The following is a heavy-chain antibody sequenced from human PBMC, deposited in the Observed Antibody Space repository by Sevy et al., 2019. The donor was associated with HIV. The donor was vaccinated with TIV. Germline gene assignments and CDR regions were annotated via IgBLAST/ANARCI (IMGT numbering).Heavy chain of an antibody. D-gene: IGHD1-1*01. V-gene: IGHV3-48*03. CDR3: TGNGGAFDNGFDP. CDR1: GFTFSSYD. J-gene: IGHJ5*02. CDR2: FSSSGSSI. Sequence: GGSLRLSCTASGFTFSSYDMNWVRQAPGKGLEWVSKFSSSGSSIYYADSVKGRLTISRDNAKNSLNLQMNSLRAEDTAVYYCTGNGGAFDNGFDPWGQGTLVTVSS.